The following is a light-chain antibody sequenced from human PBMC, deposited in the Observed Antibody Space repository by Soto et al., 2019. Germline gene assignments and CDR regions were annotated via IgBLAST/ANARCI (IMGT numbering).Light chain of an antibody. CDR3: QQSYTIPIT. CDR1: QTIGGY. CDR2: NAA. Sequence: DIQMTQSPSSLSASVGDRVIITCRASQTIGGYLNWYQQKAGKAPELLIFNAASLQSGVPSRFRGSGSGTDFTLPISSLQPEDFATYICQQSYTIPITFGGGTKVETK. V-gene: IGKV1-39*01. J-gene: IGKJ4*01.